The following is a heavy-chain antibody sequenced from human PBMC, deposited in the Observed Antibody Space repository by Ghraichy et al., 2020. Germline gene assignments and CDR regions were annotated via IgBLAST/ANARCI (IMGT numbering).Heavy chain of an antibody. CDR2: ISNIGDT. CDR3: ARQSSQGRVLPAAIHYLYIMDL. Sequence: SETLSLTCTVSGGSISRTSYYWGWIRQPPGKGLEWIGTISNIGDTFYNPSLRSRVSVSVDTSTDQFSLKLTAATAADTALYYCARQSSQGRVLPAAIHYLYIMDLWGQGTAVIVSS. V-gene: IGHV4-39*01. CDR1: GGSISRTSYY. J-gene: IGHJ6*02. D-gene: IGHD2-2*02.